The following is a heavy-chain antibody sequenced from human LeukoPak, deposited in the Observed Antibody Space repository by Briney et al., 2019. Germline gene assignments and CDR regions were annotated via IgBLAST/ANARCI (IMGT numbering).Heavy chain of an antibody. V-gene: IGHV3-7*01. Sequence: GGSLRLSCAASGFTFNTYGMSWVRQAPGKGLEWVANIKQDGSEKYYVDSVKGRFTISRDNAKNSLYLQMNSLRAEDTAVYYCAREVNPAVAGTDYYYYMDVWGKGTTVTVSS. J-gene: IGHJ6*03. CDR2: IKQDGSEK. CDR1: GFTFNTYG. CDR3: AREVNPAVAGTDYYYYMDV. D-gene: IGHD6-19*01.